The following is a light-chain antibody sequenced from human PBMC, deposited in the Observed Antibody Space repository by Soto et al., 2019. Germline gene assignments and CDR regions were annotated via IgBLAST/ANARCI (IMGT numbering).Light chain of an antibody. V-gene: IGKV4-1*01. CDR2: WAS. CDR1: QSVLYSSTNKNY. J-gene: IGKJ1*01. Sequence: DIVMTQSPDSLAVSLGERATINCKSSQSVLYSSTNKNYLVWYQQKPGQPPKLLIYWASTRESGVHDRFSGSGAGTDFTLTISSLQADDVAVYYCQQYHTTPWTFGQGTQVEIK. CDR3: QQYHTTPWT.